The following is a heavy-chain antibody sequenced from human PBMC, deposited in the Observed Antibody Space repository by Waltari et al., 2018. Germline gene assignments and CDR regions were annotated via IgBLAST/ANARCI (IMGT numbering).Heavy chain of an antibody. J-gene: IGHJ6*02. V-gene: IGHV1-18*01. CDR2: VVADKGNT. CDR3: ARDGLYCSSTSCFYYYYGMDV. CDR1: GYTFTSYG. Sequence: QVQLVQSGAEVEKPGASVKVSCKASGYTFTSYGISWVRQAPGQGLEWRGWVVADKGNTTTAQKLQGRVTMTTDPSTSTAYMELRSLRSDDTAVYYCARDGLYCSSTSCFYYYYGMDVWGQGTTVTVSS. D-gene: IGHD2-2*01.